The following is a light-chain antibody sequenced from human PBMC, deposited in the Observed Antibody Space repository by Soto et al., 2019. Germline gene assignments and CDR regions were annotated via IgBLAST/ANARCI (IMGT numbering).Light chain of an antibody. CDR1: SSNIGGNT. CDR2: VSN. V-gene: IGLV1-44*01. J-gene: IGLJ1*01. CDR3: SAWDDSLNGYV. Sequence: QSVLTQPPSVSGTPGQRVTISCSGSSSNIGGNTVNWYQQLPGTAPTLLIYVSNQRPSGVPDRFSGSKSGTSASLAISGLQCEDEADYYCSAWDDSLNGYVFGTGTKLTVL.